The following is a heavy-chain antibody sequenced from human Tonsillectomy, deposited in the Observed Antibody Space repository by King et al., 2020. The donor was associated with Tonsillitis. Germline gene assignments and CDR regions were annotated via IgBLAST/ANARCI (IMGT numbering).Heavy chain of an antibody. J-gene: IGHJ3*02. D-gene: IGHD3-3*01. CDR3: VASGVLEWLLYGAFDI. CDR1: GGSFSGYY. V-gene: IGHV4-34*01. Sequence: VQLQQWGAGLLKPSETLSLTCAVYGGSFSGYYWSWIRQPPGKGLEWIGEINHSGSTNYNPSLKSRVTISVDTSKNQFSLKLSSVTAADTAVYYCVASGVLEWLLYGAFDIWGQGTMVTVSS. CDR2: INHSGST.